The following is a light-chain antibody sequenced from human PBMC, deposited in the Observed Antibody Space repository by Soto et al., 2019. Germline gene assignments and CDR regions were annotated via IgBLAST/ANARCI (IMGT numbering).Light chain of an antibody. CDR3: QQYVKWPLT. CDR1: ESVYSN. J-gene: IGKJ4*01. Sequence: EIVMTQSPATLSVSRGERATLSCRASESVYSNLAWYQQKPGQAPTLLIFAASTRATGIPARFSGSGSGTEFTLTISSLQSEDFAVYYCQQYVKWPLTFGGGTKVEIK. CDR2: AAS. V-gene: IGKV3-15*01.